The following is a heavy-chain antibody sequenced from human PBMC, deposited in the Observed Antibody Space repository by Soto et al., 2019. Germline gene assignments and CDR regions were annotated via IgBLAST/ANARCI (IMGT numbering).Heavy chain of an antibody. J-gene: IGHJ6*02. Sequence: PGGSLRLSCAASGFTSDDYAMHWVRQAPGKGLEWVSGISWNSGSIGYADSVKGRFTISRDNAKNSLYLQMNSLRAEDTALYYCAKDYSSGWAPHYYYYCGMDVWGQGTTVTVSS. V-gene: IGHV3-9*02. CDR2: ISWNSGSI. D-gene: IGHD6-19*01. CDR1: GFTSDDYA. CDR3: AKDYSSGWAPHYYYYCGMDV.